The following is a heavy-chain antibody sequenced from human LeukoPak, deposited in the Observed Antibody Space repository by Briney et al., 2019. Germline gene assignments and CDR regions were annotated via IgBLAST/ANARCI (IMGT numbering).Heavy chain of an antibody. D-gene: IGHD1-20*01. CDR2: INPNSGGT. J-gene: IGHJ4*02. Sequence: GASVKVSCKASGGTFSSYYMHWVRQAPGQGLEWMGRINPNSGGTNYAQKFQGRVTMTRDTSISTAYMELSRLRSDDTAVYYCARPVLKGYDNCGYWGQGTLVTVSS. CDR1: GGTFSSYY. V-gene: IGHV1-2*06. CDR3: ARPVLKGYDNCGY.